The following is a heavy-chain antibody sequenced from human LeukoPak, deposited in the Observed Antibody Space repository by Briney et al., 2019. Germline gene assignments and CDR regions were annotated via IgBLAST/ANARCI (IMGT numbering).Heavy chain of an antibody. V-gene: IGHV4-59*01. J-gene: IGHJ4*02. Sequence: SETLSLTCSVSGGSISSYFWSWIRQPPGKGLEWIGYINHSGNTYYNPSLKSRVTISVDTSKNQLSLKLSSVTAADMAVYYCARGQGSGSYYLDYWGQGTLVTVSS. CDR3: ARGQGSGSYYLDY. D-gene: IGHD1-26*01. CDR2: INHSGNT. CDR1: GGSISSYF.